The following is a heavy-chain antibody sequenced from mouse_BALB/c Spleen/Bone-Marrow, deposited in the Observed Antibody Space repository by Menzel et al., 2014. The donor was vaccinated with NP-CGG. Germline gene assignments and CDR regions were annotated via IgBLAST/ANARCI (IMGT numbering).Heavy chain of an antibody. J-gene: IGHJ4*01. D-gene: IGHD1-1*01. CDR2: FYPGSGSI. V-gene: IGHV1-62-2*01. Sequence: VQRVESGAELVKPGAPVKLSCKASGYTFTEYIIHWVKQRSGQGLEWIGWFYPGSGSIKYNEKFKDKATLTADKSSSTGYMELSRVTSEDSAVYFCARHEKANYGNYAMDYWGQGTSVTVSS. CDR1: GYTFTEYI. CDR3: ARHEKANYGNYAMDY.